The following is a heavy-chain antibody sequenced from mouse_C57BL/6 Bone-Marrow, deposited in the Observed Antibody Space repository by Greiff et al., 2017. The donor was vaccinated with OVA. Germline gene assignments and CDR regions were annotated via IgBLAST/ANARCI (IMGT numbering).Heavy chain of an antibody. V-gene: IGHV1-5*01. CDR2: IYPGNSDT. D-gene: IGHD1-3*01. J-gene: IGHJ4*01. CDR3: TNGALYRGVMDY. Sequence: VQLQQSGTVLARPGASVKMSCKTSGYTFTSYWMHWVKQRPGQGLEWIGAIYPGNSDTSYNQKFKGKAKLTAVTSASTAYMELSSLTNEDSAVYYCTNGALYRGVMDYWGQGTSVTVSS. CDR1: GYTFTSYW.